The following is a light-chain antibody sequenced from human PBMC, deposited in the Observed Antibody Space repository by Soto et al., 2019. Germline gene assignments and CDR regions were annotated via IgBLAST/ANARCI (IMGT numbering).Light chain of an antibody. J-gene: IGKJ4*01. V-gene: IGKV3D-15*01. CDR3: QQYNDWPRS. Sequence: EIVMTQSPATLSVSPGERATLSCRASQSVSSNLAWYQHKPGQAPSLLIHDISARATGIPTRFSGSGSGTEFTLTSSSLQSEDFAVSYCQQYNDWPRSVGGGTMVEI. CDR1: QSVSSN. CDR2: DIS.